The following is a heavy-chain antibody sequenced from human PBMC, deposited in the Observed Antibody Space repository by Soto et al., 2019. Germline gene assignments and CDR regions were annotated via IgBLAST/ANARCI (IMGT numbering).Heavy chain of an antibody. V-gene: IGHV2-5*02. CDR3: AHISGWYSRAEYFQH. D-gene: IGHD6-19*01. J-gene: IGHJ1*01. CDR1: GFSLSTSGVG. CDR2: IYWDDDK. Sequence: QITLKESGPTLVKPTQTLTLTCTFSGFSLSTSGVGVGWIRQPPGKALEWLALIYWDDDKRYSPSLKSRLTSTKDTSKNQVVLTMTNMDPVDTATYYCAHISGWYSRAEYFQHWGQGTLVTVSS.